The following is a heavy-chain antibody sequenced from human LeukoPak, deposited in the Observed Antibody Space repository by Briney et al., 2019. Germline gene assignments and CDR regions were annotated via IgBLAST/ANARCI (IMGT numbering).Heavy chain of an antibody. CDR3: VRDIELST. CDR1: GFTFSHSA. Sequence: ESLRLSCAASGFTFSHSAMTWVRQAPGRGLEWVSLISFSGANTYSADSVKGRFTISRDNSKDTLFLQMNSLRAEDTAIYYCVRDIELSTWGLGTMVTVSS. D-gene: IGHD3-16*02. V-gene: IGHV3-23*01. J-gene: IGHJ3*01. CDR2: ISFSGANT.